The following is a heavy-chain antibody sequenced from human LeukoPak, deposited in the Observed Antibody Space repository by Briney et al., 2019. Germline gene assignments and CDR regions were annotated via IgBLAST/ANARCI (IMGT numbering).Heavy chain of an antibody. V-gene: IGHV3-9*03. Sequence: GGSLRLSCAASGFTFDDYAMHWVRQAPGKGPEWVSGISWNSGSIGYADSVKGRFTISRDNAKNSLYLQMNSLRAEDMALYYCAKGKESAVAGYYFDYWGQGTLVTVSS. D-gene: IGHD6-19*01. CDR2: ISWNSGSI. J-gene: IGHJ4*02. CDR1: GFTFDDYA. CDR3: AKGKESAVAGYYFDY.